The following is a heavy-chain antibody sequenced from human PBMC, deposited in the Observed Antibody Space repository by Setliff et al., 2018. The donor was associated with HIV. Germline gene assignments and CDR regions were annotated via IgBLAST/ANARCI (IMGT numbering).Heavy chain of an antibody. V-gene: IGHV1-18*01. CDR3: ARDLFRRVGPFQPPGY. Sequence: ASVKVSCKASGYTFTSFGITWVRQAPGQRPEWLGWINPYNGIANYAQNSQGRVSMTTDTSTRTAYTELRSLRFDDTAIYYCARDLFRRVGPFQPPGYWGQGTLVTVSS. J-gene: IGHJ4*02. CDR1: GYTFTSFG. D-gene: IGHD1-26*01. CDR2: INPYNGIA.